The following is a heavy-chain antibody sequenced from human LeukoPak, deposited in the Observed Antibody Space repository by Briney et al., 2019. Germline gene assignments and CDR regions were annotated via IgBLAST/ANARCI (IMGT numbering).Heavy chain of an antibody. CDR1: GYSFTSYW. CDR3: ARRPLLRGYTYGYADL. V-gene: IGHV5-51*01. CDR2: IYPGDSDT. J-gene: IGHJ5*02. Sequence: GASLKISCKGSGYSFTSYWIGWVRQMPGKGLEWMGIIYPGDSDTRYSPSFQGQVTISGDKSLRTAFLQWNSLKASDTAMYYCARRPLLRGYTYGYADLWGQGTLVTVSS. D-gene: IGHD5-18*01.